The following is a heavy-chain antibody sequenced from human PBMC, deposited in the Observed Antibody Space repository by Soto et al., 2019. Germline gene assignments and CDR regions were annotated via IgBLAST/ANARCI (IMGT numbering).Heavy chain of an antibody. D-gene: IGHD3-3*01. CDR3: AKDLYDFWSGYPPYNWFDP. V-gene: IGHV3-30*18. J-gene: IGHJ5*02. CDR2: ISYDGSNK. CDR1: GFTFSSYG. Sequence: PGGSLRLSCVASGFTFSSYGMHWVRQAPGKGLEWVAVISYDGSNKYYADSVKGRFTISRDNSKNTLYLQMNSLRAEDTAVYYCAKDLYDFWSGYPPYNWFDPWGQGTLVTVSS.